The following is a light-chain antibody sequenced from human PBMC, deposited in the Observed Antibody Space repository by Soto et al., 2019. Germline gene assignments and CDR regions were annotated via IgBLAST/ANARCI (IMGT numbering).Light chain of an antibody. V-gene: IGKV3-20*01. J-gene: IGKJ4*01. Sequence: EVVLTQSPGTLSLSPGERATLSCRASQSLSSTYFAWYQQKPGQAPRLLIYGASIRATGIPDRFSGSGSGTEFALTISSLEPEDFAVYYCQQYGSSPPITFGGGTTVEIK. CDR1: QSLSSTY. CDR2: GAS. CDR3: QQYGSSPPIT.